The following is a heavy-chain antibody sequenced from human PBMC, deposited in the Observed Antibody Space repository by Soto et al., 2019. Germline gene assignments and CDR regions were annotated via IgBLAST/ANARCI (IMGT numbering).Heavy chain of an antibody. J-gene: IGHJ3*02. Sequence: SQTLSLTCAISGTSVSSNSAAWNCIRQSPSRGLEWLGRTYYRSKWYNDYAVSVKSRITINPDTSKNQFSLQLSSVTPEDTAVYYCARSAYSSRSPSYAFDIWGQGTMVTVSS. D-gene: IGHD6-13*01. V-gene: IGHV6-1*01. CDR2: TYYRSKWYN. CDR3: ARSAYSSRSPSYAFDI. CDR1: GTSVSSNSAA.